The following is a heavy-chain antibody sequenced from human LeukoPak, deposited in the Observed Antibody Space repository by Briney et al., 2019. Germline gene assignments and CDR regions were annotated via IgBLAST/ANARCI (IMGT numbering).Heavy chain of an antibody. V-gene: IGHV3-23*01. J-gene: IGHJ4*02. CDR2: ISGSGVNT. Sequence: PGGSLRLSCAASGFTFSNYAMSWVRQAPGKGLEWVSGISGSGVNTYYADSVKGRFTISRDNSKNTLYLQMNSLRAEDTAVYYCATDELYRDYWGQGTLVTVSS. D-gene: IGHD2-2*02. CDR1: GFTFSNYA. CDR3: ATDELYRDY.